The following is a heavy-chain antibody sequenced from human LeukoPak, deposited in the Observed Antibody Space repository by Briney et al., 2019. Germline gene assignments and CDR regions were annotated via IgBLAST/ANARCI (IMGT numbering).Heavy chain of an antibody. CDR3: AKDSTVSGSYYGMDI. V-gene: IGHV3-23*01. J-gene: IGHJ6*02. CDR1: GFTVSSNY. CDR2: ISGSGVTT. Sequence: AGSLRLSCAASGFTVSSNYMSWVRQAPGKGLEWVSSISGSGVTTYYTDSVKGRFTISRDNSRSTLYLQMNGLRAEDTAVYYCAKDSTVSGSYYGMDIWGQGTTVTVSS. D-gene: IGHD3-3*01.